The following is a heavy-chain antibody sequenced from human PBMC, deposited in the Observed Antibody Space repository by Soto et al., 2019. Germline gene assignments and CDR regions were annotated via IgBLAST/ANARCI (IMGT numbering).Heavy chain of an antibody. D-gene: IGHD6-13*01. CDR1: GYSFTSYW. J-gene: IGHJ6*02. V-gene: IGHV5-10-1*01. CDR3: ATLRLIAAAGKKGGYYGMDV. Sequence: GESLKISCKGSGYSFTSYWISWVRQMPGKGLEWMGRIDPSDSYTNYSLSFQGHVTISADKSISTAYLQWSSLKASDTAMYYCATLRLIAAAGKKGGYYGMDVWGQGTTVTVSS. CDR2: IDPSDSYT.